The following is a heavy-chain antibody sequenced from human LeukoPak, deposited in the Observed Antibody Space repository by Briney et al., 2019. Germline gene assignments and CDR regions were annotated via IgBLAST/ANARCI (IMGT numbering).Heavy chain of an antibody. J-gene: IGHJ2*01. CDR3: ARLKLGAYFDL. Sequence: SETLSLTCAVYGGSFSGYYWSWIRQPPGKGLEWIGEINHSGSTNYNPSLKSRVTISVDTSKNQFSLKLSSVSAADTAVYYCARLKLGAYFDLWGRGTLVTVSS. D-gene: IGHD3-16*01. V-gene: IGHV4-34*01. CDR2: INHSGST. CDR1: GGSFSGYY.